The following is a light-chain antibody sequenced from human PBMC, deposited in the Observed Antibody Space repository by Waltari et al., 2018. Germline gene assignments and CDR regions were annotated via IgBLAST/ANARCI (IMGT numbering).Light chain of an antibody. J-gene: IGKJ2*02. CDR2: GAA. Sequence: EVVMTQSPATLSVSPGERVTLSCRASQSVTTNLAWYQQKPGQAPRLLIYGAATRAPGVPARFSGSGSGTEFTLTISSLQSEDLAVYYCQQYNNWPPCTFGQGTKLEIK. CDR3: QQYNNWPPCT. CDR1: QSVTTN. V-gene: IGKV3-15*01.